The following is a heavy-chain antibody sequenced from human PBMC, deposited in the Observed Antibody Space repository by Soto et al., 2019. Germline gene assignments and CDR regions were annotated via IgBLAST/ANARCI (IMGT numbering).Heavy chain of an antibody. Sequence: GGFLRLSCAASGFTFSSYGMHWVRQAPGKGLEWVAVISYDGSNKYYADSVKGRFTISRDNAKNTLYLQMNSLRAEDTAVYYCAKWPQLVNDYYYYYGMDVWGQGTTVTVSS. CDR2: ISYDGSNK. CDR3: AKWPQLVNDYYYYYGMDV. D-gene: IGHD6-13*01. V-gene: IGHV3-30*18. CDR1: GFTFSSYG. J-gene: IGHJ6*02.